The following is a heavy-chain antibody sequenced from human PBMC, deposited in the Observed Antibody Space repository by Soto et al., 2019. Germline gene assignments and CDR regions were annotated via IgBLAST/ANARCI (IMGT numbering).Heavy chain of an antibody. V-gene: IGHV1-3*01. Sequence: QVQLVQSGAYVKKAGGSVKVSCKASGYTFTSYAIHWVRQAPGQRLEWMGWINAGNGNTKYSQKFQDRVTITRDTSASTAYMELSSLRSEDTAVYYCARDLGGWPDYWGQGTLVTVSS. CDR2: INAGNGNT. CDR1: GYTFTSYA. D-gene: IGHD6-19*01. J-gene: IGHJ4*02. CDR3: ARDLGGWPDY.